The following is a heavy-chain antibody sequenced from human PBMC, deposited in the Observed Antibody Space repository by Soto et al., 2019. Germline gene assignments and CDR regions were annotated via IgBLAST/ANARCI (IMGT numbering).Heavy chain of an antibody. CDR1: GFTFSNYA. CDR2: ISGTGGGT. CDR3: AKRAFYGSGIPKYQGMDV. J-gene: IGHJ6*02. Sequence: EVHLLESGGGLVQPGGSLRLSCAASGFTFSNYAMTWVRQAPGKGLEWVSVISGTGGGTNNADSAKGRFTTSRDNATNTLYLRMNSLGAADTAVYYCAKRAFYGSGIPKYQGMDVWGQGTAVTVSS. V-gene: IGHV3-23*01. D-gene: IGHD3-10*01.